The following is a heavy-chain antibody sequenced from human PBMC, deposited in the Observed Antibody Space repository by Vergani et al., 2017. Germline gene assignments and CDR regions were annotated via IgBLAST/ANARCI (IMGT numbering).Heavy chain of an antibody. J-gene: IGHJ5*02. CDR2: ISAYNGNT. Sequence: QVQLVQSGAEVKKPGASVKVSCKASGYPFTSYGISWVRQAPGQGLEWMGWISAYNGNTNYAQKLQGRVTMTTDTSTRTADMELRSLRSDDTAVYYCARSSVVVPAAMFNGWFDPWGQGTLVTVSS. CDR3: ARSSVVVPAAMFNGWFDP. CDR1: GYPFTSYG. V-gene: IGHV1-18*01. D-gene: IGHD2-2*01.